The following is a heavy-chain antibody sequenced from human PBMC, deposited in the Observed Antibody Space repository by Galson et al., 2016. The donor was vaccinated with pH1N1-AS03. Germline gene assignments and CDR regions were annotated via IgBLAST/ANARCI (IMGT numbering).Heavy chain of an antibody. Sequence: ETLSLTCTVSGGSISPYYWSWIRQPPGKGLEWIAYIHYTGATNYNPSLKSRVTISLDTSKNQFSLKLSSVTAADTAVYYCVRLRDYSEHRTFDIWGQGTMVTVSS. CDR1: GGSISPYY. CDR3: VRLRDYSEHRTFDI. V-gene: IGHV4-59*08. J-gene: IGHJ3*02. CDR2: IHYTGAT. D-gene: IGHD4-11*01.